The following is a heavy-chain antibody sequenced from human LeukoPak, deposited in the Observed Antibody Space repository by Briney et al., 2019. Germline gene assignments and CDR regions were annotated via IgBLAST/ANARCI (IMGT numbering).Heavy chain of an antibody. CDR2: IRSKANSYAT. CDR3: TTPICSSTSCLDY. V-gene: IGHV3-73*01. J-gene: IGHJ4*02. D-gene: IGHD2-2*01. CDR1: GFTFSGSA. Sequence: GGSLRLSCAASGFTFSGSAMHWVRQASGKGLEWVGRIRSKANSYATAYAASVKGRFTISRDDSKNTAYLQMNSLKTEDTAVYYCTTPICSSTSCLDYWGQGTLVTVSS.